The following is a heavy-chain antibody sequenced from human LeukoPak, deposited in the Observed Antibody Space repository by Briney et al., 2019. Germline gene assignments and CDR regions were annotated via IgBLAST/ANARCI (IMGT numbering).Heavy chain of an antibody. CDR1: GFTFSSYA. CDR2: ISGSGGST. D-gene: IGHD6-19*01. Sequence: GGSLRLSYAACGFTFSSYAMSWVRQAPGKGLEWVIAISGSGGSTYYADSVKGRFTISRDNSKNTLYLQMNSLRAEDTAVYYCAKDGPLTYSSGPSSWGEGTLVTVSS. J-gene: IGHJ5*02. V-gene: IGHV3-23*01. CDR3: AKDGPLTYSSGPSS.